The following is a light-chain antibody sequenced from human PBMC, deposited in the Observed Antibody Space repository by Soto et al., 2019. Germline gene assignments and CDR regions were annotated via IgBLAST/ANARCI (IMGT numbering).Light chain of an antibody. J-gene: IGKJ1*01. Sequence: EIVLTQSPGTLSLSPGERATLSCRARQSVDSSFLGWYQQKPGQSPRLLIYAASSRASGIPDRFSGSGSGTDFTLSINGLDPEDLAVYYCQQYGTVPWTFGQGTKVDIK. V-gene: IGKV3-20*01. CDR1: QSVDSSF. CDR2: AAS. CDR3: QQYGTVPWT.